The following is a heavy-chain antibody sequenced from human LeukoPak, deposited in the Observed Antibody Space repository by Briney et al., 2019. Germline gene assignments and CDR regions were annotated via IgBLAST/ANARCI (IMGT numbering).Heavy chain of an antibody. J-gene: IGHJ4*02. CDR2: FYASGRT. CDR1: GGSISSYY. CDR3: ARDPLAEGYFDY. V-gene: IGHV4-4*07. Sequence: PSETLSLTCTVSGGSISSYYWSWIRQPAGKGLEWIGRFYASGRTNYNPSLKSRITMSVDTSKNQFSLKLSSVTAADTAVYYCARDPLAEGYFDYGGQGTLVTVSS.